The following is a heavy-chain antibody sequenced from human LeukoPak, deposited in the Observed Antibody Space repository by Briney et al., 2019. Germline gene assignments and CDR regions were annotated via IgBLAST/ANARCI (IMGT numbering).Heavy chain of an antibody. J-gene: IGHJ4*02. D-gene: IGHD3-10*01. Sequence: SETLSLTCTVSGGSVSSGGYYWNWIRQPPGKGLECLGYMYYDGTSNYNPSLKSRVTISIDPSKNQFSLRLSSVTAADTAVYYCARGRDNYGSGDSWGQGILVTVSS. CDR2: MYYDGTS. CDR1: GGSVSSGGYY. CDR3: ARGRDNYGSGDS. V-gene: IGHV4-61*08.